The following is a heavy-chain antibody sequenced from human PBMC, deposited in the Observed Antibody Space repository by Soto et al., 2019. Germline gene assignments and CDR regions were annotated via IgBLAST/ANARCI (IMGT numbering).Heavy chain of an antibody. D-gene: IGHD2-8*01. V-gene: IGHV4-30-4*01. J-gene: IGHJ6*02. Sequence: PSETMSLTCTVSDGSISSGDYYWSWIRQPPGKGLEWIGYIYYSGSTYYNPSLKSRVTISVDTSKNQFSLKLSSVTAADTAVYYCARGRQYCTNGVCFQPLYYYYYGMDVWGQGTTVTVSS. CDR2: IYYSGST. CDR1: DGSISSGDYY. CDR3: ARGRQYCTNGVCFQPLYYYYYGMDV.